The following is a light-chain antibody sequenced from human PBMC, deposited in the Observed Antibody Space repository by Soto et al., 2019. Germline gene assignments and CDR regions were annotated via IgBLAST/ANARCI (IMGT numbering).Light chain of an antibody. J-gene: IGKJ2*01. CDR1: QSVSSSY. CDR3: QHSSNWPPMYT. CDR2: GAS. Sequence: EIVSTQSPGTLSLSPGERATLSCRASQSVSSSYLAWYQQKPGQAPRLLIYGASSRATGIPDRFSGSGSGTDFTLTISSLEPEDFAIYHCQHSSNWPPMYTVGQGTRVEIK. V-gene: IGKV3D-20*02.